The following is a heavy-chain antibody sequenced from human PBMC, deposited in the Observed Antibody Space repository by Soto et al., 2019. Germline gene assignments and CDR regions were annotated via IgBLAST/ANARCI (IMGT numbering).Heavy chain of an antibody. Sequence: SETLSLTCAVYGGSFSGYYWSWIRQPPGKGLEWIGEINHSGSTNYNPSLKSRVTISVDTSKNQFSLKLSSVTAADTAVYYCAGGTAVNYFDYWGQGTLVTVSS. J-gene: IGHJ4*02. CDR1: GGSFSGYY. V-gene: IGHV4-34*01. D-gene: IGHD2-21*02. CDR3: AGGTAVNYFDY. CDR2: INHSGST.